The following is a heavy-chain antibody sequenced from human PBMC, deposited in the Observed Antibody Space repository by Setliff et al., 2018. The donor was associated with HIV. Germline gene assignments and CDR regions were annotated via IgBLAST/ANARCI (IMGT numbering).Heavy chain of an antibody. CDR3: ARVARGGHSSRWYYFDY. J-gene: IGHJ4*02. D-gene: IGHD6-13*01. CDR1: GYSISSGYY. Sequence: PSETLSLTCAVSGYSISSGYYWGWIRQSPGKGLEWIGSIYHSGNTYYNPSLKSRVTTSVDTSKNQFSLKVSSVTAADTAVYYCARVARGGHSSRWYYFDYWGQGTLVTVSS. V-gene: IGHV4-38-2*01. CDR2: IYHSGNT.